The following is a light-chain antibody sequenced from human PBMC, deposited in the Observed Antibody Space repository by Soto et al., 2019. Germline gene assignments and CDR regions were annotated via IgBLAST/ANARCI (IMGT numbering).Light chain of an antibody. J-gene: IGKJ4*01. CDR3: QQYYNSVLT. V-gene: IGKV1-39*01. Sequence: DIQMTQSTSSLSASLGDRVTITCRASQSISNFLNWFQHKPGKAPKVLISAASTLQSGVPSRFSGSVSGTDFTLTISSLQPEDSASYYCQQYYNSVLTFGGGTKVDIK. CDR2: AAS. CDR1: QSISNF.